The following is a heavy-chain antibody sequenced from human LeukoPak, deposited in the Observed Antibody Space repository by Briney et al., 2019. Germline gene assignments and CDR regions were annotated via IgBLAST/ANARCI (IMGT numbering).Heavy chain of an antibody. Sequence: GGSLRLSCAASGLTFSSYAMSWVRQAPGKGLAWVSAISGSGGSTYYADSVKGRFTISRDNSKNTLYLQMNSLRAEDTAVYYCAKDTYYYGSGSPGDYWGQGTLVTVSS. V-gene: IGHV3-23*01. CDR1: GLTFSSYA. J-gene: IGHJ4*02. D-gene: IGHD3-10*01. CDR3: AKDTYYYGSGSPGDY. CDR2: ISGSGGST.